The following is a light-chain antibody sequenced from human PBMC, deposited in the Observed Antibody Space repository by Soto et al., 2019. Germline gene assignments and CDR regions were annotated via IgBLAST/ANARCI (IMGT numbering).Light chain of an antibody. J-gene: IGLJ1*01. CDR1: RTDVADGYDY. V-gene: IGLV2-14*03. CDR2: DVS. CDR3: TSYTSSTPLYV. Sequence: ALTQPASVSGSPGQSIAISCTGVRTDVADGYDYVSWYQQHPGQAPQLIIYDVSNRPSGVSDRFSGSKSGNTASLTISGLQAEDEAEYYCTSYTSSTPLYVFGTGTKVTVL.